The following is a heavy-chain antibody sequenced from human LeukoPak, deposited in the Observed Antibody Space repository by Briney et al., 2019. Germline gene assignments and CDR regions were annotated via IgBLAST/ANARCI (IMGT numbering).Heavy chain of an antibody. V-gene: IGHV4-59*01. CDR2: IYYSGNT. D-gene: IGHD1-20*01. CDR1: GGSISSYY. J-gene: IGHJ4*02. CDR3: ARGYNRNEPFDY. Sequence: SETLSLTCTVSGGSISSYYWSWIRQPPGKGLEWIGYIYYSGNTNYNPSLKSRVTISVDTSKNQFSLKLSSVTAADTAVYYCARGYNRNEPFDYWGQGTLVTVSS.